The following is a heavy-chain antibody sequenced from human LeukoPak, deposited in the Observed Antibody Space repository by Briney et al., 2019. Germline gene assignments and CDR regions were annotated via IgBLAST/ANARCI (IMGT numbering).Heavy chain of an antibody. J-gene: IGHJ6*03. CDR1: GDSISKSNW. Sequence: SETLSLTCAVSGDSISKSNWWSWVRRSPGKGLEWIGEVYHSGNTKVNPSLKSRVTMSVDRSKGQFSLNLNSVTAADTAVYYCARMFIKAVGTHYYFYMDVWGKGTTVTVSS. D-gene: IGHD1-1*01. V-gene: IGHV4-4*02. CDR2: VYHSGNT. CDR3: ARMFIKAVGTHYYFYMDV.